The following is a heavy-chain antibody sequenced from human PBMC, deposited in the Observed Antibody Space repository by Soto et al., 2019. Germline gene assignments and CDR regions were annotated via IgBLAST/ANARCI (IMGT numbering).Heavy chain of an antibody. D-gene: IGHD3-10*01. CDR1: GGTFSNYA. V-gene: IGHV1-69*12. CDR3: ARVGKRGGYYGMDV. CDR2: IIPIFDTA. J-gene: IGHJ6*02. Sequence: QVQLVQSGAEVKKPGSSVKVSCKASGGTFSNYAISWVRQAPGQGLEWMGGIIPIFDTANYAQKFQGRVTITADESTRTAYMELGSLRSEDTAVYYCARVGKRGGYYGMDVWGQGTTVTVSS.